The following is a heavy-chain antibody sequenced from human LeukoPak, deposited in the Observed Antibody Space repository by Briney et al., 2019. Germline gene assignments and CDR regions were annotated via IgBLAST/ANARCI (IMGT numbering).Heavy chain of an antibody. V-gene: IGHV4-30-2*01. CDR1: GGSISSGGYS. J-gene: IGHJ4*02. CDR3: ASGRNYFDY. CDR2: IYHSGST. Sequence: SQTLSLTCAVSGGSISSGGYSWSWIRQPPGKGLEWIGYIYHSGSTYYNPSLKSRVTISVDRSKNQFSLKLSSVTAADTAVYYCASGRNYFDYWGQGTLVTVSS.